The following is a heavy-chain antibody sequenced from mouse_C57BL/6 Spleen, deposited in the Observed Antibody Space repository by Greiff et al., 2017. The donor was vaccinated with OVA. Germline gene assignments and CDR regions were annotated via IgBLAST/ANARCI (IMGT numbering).Heavy chain of an antibody. V-gene: IGHV1-26*01. CDR2: INPNNGGT. CDR1: GYTFTDYY. J-gene: IGHJ3*01. D-gene: IGHD1-1*01. CDR3: ASSYYYGSGFAY. Sequence: EVQLQQSGPELVKPGASVKISCKASGYTFTDYYMNWVKQSHGKSLEWIGDINPNNGGTSYNQKFKGKATLTVDKSSSTAYMELRSLTSEDSAVYYCASSYYYGSGFAYWGQGTLVTVSA.